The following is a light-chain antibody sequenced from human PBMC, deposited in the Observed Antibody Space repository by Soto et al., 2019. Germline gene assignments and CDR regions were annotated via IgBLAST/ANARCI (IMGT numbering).Light chain of an antibody. CDR2: TAS. J-gene: IGKJ1*01. CDR3: QQYKEWPPWT. CDR1: QSVINN. Sequence: EIVMTQSPATLSVTQGERATLSCRASQSVINNLAWYQQKPGQAPRLLIYTASARATGIPARFSGSGSGTEFTLTISSLQSEDFAIYYCQQYKEWPPWTFGQRTK. V-gene: IGKV3-15*01.